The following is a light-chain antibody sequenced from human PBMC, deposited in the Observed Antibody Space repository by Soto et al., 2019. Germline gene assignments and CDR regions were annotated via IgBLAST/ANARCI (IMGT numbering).Light chain of an antibody. CDR3: AAWDDSLNGPI. CDR1: SSNIGGNT. J-gene: IGLJ1*01. CDR2: SNN. V-gene: IGLV1-44*01. Sequence: QSVLTQPPSASGTPGQRVTISCSGSSSNIGGNTVNWYQQLPGTAPKLLIYSNNQRPSGVPDRFSGSKSGTSASLAISGLQSEDEADYYCAAWDDSLNGPIFGTGPKVAVL.